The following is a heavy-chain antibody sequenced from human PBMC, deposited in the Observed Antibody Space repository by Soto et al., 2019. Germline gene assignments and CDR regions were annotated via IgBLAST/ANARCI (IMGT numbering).Heavy chain of an antibody. J-gene: IGHJ6*02. CDR2: IYPGDSDT. CDR1: GYSFTSYG. D-gene: IGHD5-18*01. Sequence: GESLKISCKGSGYSFTSYGIGWVRQMPGKGLEWMGIIYPGDSDTRYSPSFQGQVTISADKSISTAYLQWSSLKASDTAMYYCARQRGYSYGYPYYYGMDVWGQGTTVTVSS. V-gene: IGHV5-51*01. CDR3: ARQRGYSYGYPYYYGMDV.